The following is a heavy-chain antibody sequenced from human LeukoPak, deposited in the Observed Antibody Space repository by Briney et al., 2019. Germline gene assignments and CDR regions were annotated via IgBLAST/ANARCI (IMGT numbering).Heavy chain of an antibody. CDR2: ISYDGSNK. CDR1: GFTFSSYG. J-gene: IGHJ2*01. V-gene: IGHV3-30*03. Sequence: GGSLRLSCAASGFTFSSYGMHWVRQAPGKGLEWVAVISYDGSNKYYADSVKGRFTISRDNSKNTLYLQMNSLRAEDTAVYYCARDMTYGGNPGNWYFDLWGRGTLVTVSS. D-gene: IGHD4-23*01. CDR3: ARDMTYGGNPGNWYFDL.